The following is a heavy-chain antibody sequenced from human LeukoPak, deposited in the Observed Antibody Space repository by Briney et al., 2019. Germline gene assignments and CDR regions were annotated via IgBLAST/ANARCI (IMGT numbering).Heavy chain of an antibody. Sequence: PGGTLRLSCAASGFTFSSYGMSWVRQAPGKGLEWVSAISGSGGSTYYADSVKGRFTISRDNSKNTLYLQMNSLRAEDTAVYYCAKFWLDGDWFDPWGQGTLVTVSS. CDR3: AKFWLDGDWFDP. J-gene: IGHJ5*02. CDR1: GFTFSSYG. V-gene: IGHV3-23*01. CDR2: ISGSGGST. D-gene: IGHD3-9*01.